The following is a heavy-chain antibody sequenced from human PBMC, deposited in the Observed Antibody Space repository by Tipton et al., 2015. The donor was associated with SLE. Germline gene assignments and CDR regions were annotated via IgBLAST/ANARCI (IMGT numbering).Heavy chain of an antibody. J-gene: IGHJ6*03. Sequence: SLRLSCAASGFTFSSYSMNWVRQAPGKGLEWVSSISSSSSYIYYADSVKGRFTISRDNAKNSLYLQMNSLRAEDTAVYYCARDFSIAAAGRYYYYYMDVWGKGTTVTVSS. CDR3: ARDFSIAAAGRYYYYYMDV. V-gene: IGHV3-21*01. D-gene: IGHD6-13*01. CDR1: GFTFSSYS. CDR2: ISSSSSYI.